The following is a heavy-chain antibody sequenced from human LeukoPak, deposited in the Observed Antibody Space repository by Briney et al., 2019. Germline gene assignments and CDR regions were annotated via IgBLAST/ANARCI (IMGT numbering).Heavy chain of an antibody. CDR3: ARDEEGGSLTFDY. CDR2: IRYDGSNK. CDR1: GFTFSSYG. Sequence: GGSLRLSCAASGFTFSSYGMHWVRQAPGKGLEWVAFIRYDGSNKYYADSVKGRFTISRDNAKNSLYLQMSSLRVEDTALYYCARDEEGGSLTFDYWGQGALVTVSS. D-gene: IGHD1-26*01. J-gene: IGHJ4*02. V-gene: IGHV3-30*02.